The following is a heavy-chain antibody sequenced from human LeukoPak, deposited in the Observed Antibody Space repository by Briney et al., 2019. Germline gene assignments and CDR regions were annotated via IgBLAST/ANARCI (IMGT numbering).Heavy chain of an antibody. D-gene: IGHD3-9*01. CDR1: GFTFSSYG. J-gene: IGHJ4*02. V-gene: IGHV3-30*18. CDR3: AKDLYLTGYSFDY. CDR2: ISYDGSNK. Sequence: GWCLRLSCAASGFTFSSYGMHWVRLAPGKGLEWVAVISYDGSNKYYADSVKGRFTISRDNSKNTLYLQMNSLRAEDTAVYYCAKDLYLTGYSFDYWGQGTLVTVSS.